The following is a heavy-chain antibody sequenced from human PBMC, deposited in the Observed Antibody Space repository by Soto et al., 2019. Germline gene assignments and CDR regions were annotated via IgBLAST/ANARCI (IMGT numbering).Heavy chain of an antibody. V-gene: IGHV3-64*01. J-gene: IGHJ6*03. CDR1: GFTLSGYA. Sequence: EVQLAESGGGLAQPGGSLRLSCAASGFTLSGYAMDWVRQAPGEGLEYVSGISSNGVGTYYANSVQGRFTISRDNSKNTVYLQMGSLRPEDMAVYYCARRARQDFYYMDVWGKGTTFTVSS. CDR2: ISSNGVGT. CDR3: ARRARQDFYYMDV. D-gene: IGHD6-6*01.